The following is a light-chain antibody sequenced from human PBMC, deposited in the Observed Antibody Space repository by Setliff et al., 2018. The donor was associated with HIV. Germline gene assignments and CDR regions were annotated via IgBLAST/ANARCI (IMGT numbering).Light chain of an antibody. Sequence: QSALTQPASVSGSPGQSITISCTGTSSDLGAYGFVSWYQQHPGKAPKLIIYEVINRPSGVSNRFSGSKSGNTASLTISGLQGEDEADYYCSSYKGGSSDVFGTGTKHRP. CDR1: SSDLGAYGF. J-gene: IGLJ1*01. V-gene: IGLV2-14*01. CDR2: EVI. CDR3: SSYKGGSSDV.